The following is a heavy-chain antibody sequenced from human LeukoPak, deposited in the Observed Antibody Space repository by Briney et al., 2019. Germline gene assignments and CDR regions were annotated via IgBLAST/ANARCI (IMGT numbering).Heavy chain of an antibody. CDR2: INHSGST. CDR1: GGSISSSPYY. Sequence: SETLSLTCTVSGGSISSSPYYWGWIRQPPGKGLEWIGEINHSGSTNYNPSLKSRVTISVDTSKNQFSLKLSSVTAADTAVYYCARRWRASYYYDSSGYYDYWGQGTLVTVSS. V-gene: IGHV4-39*07. J-gene: IGHJ4*02. D-gene: IGHD3-22*01. CDR3: ARRWRASYYYDSSGYYDY.